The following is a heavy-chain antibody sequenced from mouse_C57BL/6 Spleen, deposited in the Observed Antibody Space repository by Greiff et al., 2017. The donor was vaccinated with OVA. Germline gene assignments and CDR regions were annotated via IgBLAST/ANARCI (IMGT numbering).Heavy chain of an antibody. V-gene: IGHV1-39*01. CDR1: GYSFTDYN. D-gene: IGHD1-1*01. Sequence: VQLQQSGPELVKPGASVKISCKASGYSFTDYNMNWVKQSNGKSLEWIGVINPNYGTTSYNQKFKGKATLTVDQSSSTAYMQLNSLTAEDTAVYYCASSFTTVGRYFDVWGTGTTVTVAS. CDR2: INPNYGTT. J-gene: IGHJ1*03. CDR3: ASSFTTVGRYFDV.